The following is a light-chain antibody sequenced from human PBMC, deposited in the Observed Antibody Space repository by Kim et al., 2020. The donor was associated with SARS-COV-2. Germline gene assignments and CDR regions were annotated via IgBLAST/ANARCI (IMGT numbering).Light chain of an antibody. CDR2: ENN. V-gene: IGLV6-57*03. CDR3: QSYDSSNWV. Sequence: GQRVNISVPRSSGSIASNYVQWYQPRPGSAPTPVIYENNKRPSGVPDRFSGSIDSSSNSASLTISGLKTEDEADYSCQSYDSSNWVFGGGTKLTVL. CDR1: SGSIASNY. J-gene: IGLJ3*02.